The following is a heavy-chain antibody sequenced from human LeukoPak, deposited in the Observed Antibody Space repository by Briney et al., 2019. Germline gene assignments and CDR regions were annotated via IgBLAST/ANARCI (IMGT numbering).Heavy chain of an antibody. CDR3: ATLWMTTADY. D-gene: IGHD4-11*01. CDR1: GFTFDDYT. J-gene: IGHJ4*02. CDR2: ISWDGGST. V-gene: IGHV3-43*01. Sequence: GGSLRLSCAASGFTFDDYTMHWVRQAPGKGLGWVSLISWDGGSTYYADSVKGRFTISRDNSKNSLYLQMNSLRTEDTALYYCATLWMTTADYWGQGTLVTVSS.